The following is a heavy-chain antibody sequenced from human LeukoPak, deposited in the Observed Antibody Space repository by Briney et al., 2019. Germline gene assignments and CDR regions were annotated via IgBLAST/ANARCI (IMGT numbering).Heavy chain of an antibody. V-gene: IGHV3-48*04. CDR2: MSSSSNTI. D-gene: IGHD4-23*01. CDR3: ARGVSPRWSGWYFDL. CDR1: GFTFSDYR. Sequence: GGSLRLSCAASGFTFSDYRMNWVRQALGKGLERVSYMSSSSNTIYYADSVKGRFTISRDNARNSLYLQMTTLRAEDTAVYYCARGVSPRWSGWYFDLWGRGTLVTVSS. J-gene: IGHJ2*01.